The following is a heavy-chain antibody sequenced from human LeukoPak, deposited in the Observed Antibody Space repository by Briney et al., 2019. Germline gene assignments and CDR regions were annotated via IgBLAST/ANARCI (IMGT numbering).Heavy chain of an antibody. J-gene: IGHJ5*02. V-gene: IGHV4-34*01. Sequence: PSETLSLTCTVYNGSFSGHYWSWIRQPPGTGLEWIGEISHSGYTNLNPSLKSRLTISLDTSKNHFSLRLTSLTAADTAVYYCARHGFYRDSARRKFDPWGQGTLVTVSS. CDR1: NGSFSGHY. CDR3: ARHGFYRDSARRKFDP. D-gene: IGHD4-17*01. CDR2: ISHSGYT.